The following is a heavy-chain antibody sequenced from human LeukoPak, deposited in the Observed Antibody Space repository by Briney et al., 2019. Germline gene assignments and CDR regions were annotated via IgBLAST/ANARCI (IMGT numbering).Heavy chain of an antibody. CDR2: ISGSGGST. CDR3: AKGGYSDVGYSYYGMDV. Sequence: GGSLRLSCAASGFTFSSYAMSWVRQAPGKGLEWVSAISGSGGSTYYADSVKGRFTISRDNSKNTLYLQMNSLRAEDTAVYYCAKGGYSDVGYSYYGMDVWGQGTTVTVSS. J-gene: IGHJ6*02. CDR1: GFTFSSYA. V-gene: IGHV3-23*01. D-gene: IGHD5-18*01.